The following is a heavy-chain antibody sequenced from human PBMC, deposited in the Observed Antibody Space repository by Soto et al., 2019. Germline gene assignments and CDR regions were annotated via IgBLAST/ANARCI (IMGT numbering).Heavy chain of an antibody. D-gene: IGHD2-21*02. CDR3: ARDGIVVVTTAWFDP. Sequence: QVQLVQSGAEVKKPGSSVKVSCKASGGTFSSYPISWVRQAPGQGLEWMGRIIPILGIANYAQKFQGRVTITADKSTSTAYMELSSLRSEDTAVYYCARDGIVVVTTAWFDPWGQGTLVTVSS. J-gene: IGHJ5*02. CDR2: IIPILGIA. CDR1: GGTFSSYP. V-gene: IGHV1-69*04.